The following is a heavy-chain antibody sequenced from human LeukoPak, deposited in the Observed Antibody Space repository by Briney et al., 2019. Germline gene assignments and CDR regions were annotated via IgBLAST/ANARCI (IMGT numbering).Heavy chain of an antibody. J-gene: IGHJ4*02. CDR1: GYTFTGRY. V-gene: IGHV1-2*02. CDR3: ARVLVGATGTDY. D-gene: IGHD1-26*01. Sequence: ASVEVSCKASGYTFTGRYIHWLRQAPGQGLEWMGWINPDSGDTKYAQKFQGRVTMTKDTSISTAYMELGKLRSDDTAVYYCARVLVGATGTDYWGQGTLVTVSS. CDR2: INPDSGDT.